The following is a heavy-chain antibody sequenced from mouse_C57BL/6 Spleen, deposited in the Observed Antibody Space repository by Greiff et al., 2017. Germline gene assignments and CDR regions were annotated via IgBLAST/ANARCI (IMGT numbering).Heavy chain of an antibody. Sequence: QVQLQQPGAELVKPGASVKLSCKASGYTFTSYWMQWVKQRPGQGLEWIGEIDPADSYTNYNQKFKGKATVTVDTSSSTAYMQLSSLTSEDSAVYYCVRRGSSYDTWFGHWGQGTLVTVSA. CDR2: IDPADSYT. D-gene: IGHD1-1*01. J-gene: IGHJ3*01. CDR3: VRRGSSYDTWFGH. V-gene: IGHV1-50*01. CDR1: GYTFTSYW.